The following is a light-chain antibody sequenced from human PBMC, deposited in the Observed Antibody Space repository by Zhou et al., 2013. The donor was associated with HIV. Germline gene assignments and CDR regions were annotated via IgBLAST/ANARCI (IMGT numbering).Light chain of an antibody. V-gene: IGKV1-NL1*01. J-gene: IGKJ2*01. CDR3: QQYHSTPYT. CDR2: AAS. CDR1: QDISNS. Sequence: DIQMTQSPSSLSASVGDRVTITCRASQDISNSLAWYQQKPGKAPKLLLYAASRLEGGVPSRFSGSGSGTDYTLTSISLQPEDFATYYCQQYHSTPYTFGQGTKLEIK.